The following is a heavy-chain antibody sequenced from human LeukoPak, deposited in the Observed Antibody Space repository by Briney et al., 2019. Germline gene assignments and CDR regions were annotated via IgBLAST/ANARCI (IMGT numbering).Heavy chain of an antibody. Sequence: PSETLSLTCAVSGGSVRSGSYYWSSIRQHPGKGPGWIRYIFYSGSTHYNPSLKSRVTISVDTSKNQFSLKLSSVTAADTAVYYCAGALYYYGWSAFDIWGQGTMVTVSS. CDR1: GGSVRSGSYY. CDR3: AGALYYYGWSAFDI. CDR2: IFYSGST. V-gene: IGHV4-31*11. D-gene: IGHD3-10*01. J-gene: IGHJ3*02.